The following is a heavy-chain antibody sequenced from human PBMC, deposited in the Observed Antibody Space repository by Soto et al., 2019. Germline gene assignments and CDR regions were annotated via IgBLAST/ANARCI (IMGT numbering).Heavy chain of an antibody. V-gene: IGHV3-23*01. J-gene: IGHJ4*02. CDR2: ISGSGGST. Sequence: GGSLRLSCAASGFTFSSYAMSWVSQAPGKGLEWVSAISGSGGSTYYADSVKGRFTISRDNSKNTLYLQMNSLRAEDTAVYYCAKVLLGYCSGGSCSGFDYWGQGTLVTVSS. CDR3: AKVLLGYCSGGSCSGFDY. CDR1: GFTFSSYA. D-gene: IGHD2-15*01.